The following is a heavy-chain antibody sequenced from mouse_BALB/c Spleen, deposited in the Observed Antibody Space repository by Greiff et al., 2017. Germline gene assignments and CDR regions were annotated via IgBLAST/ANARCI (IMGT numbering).Heavy chain of an antibody. D-gene: IGHD1-2*01. V-gene: IGHV5-17*02. CDR1: GFTFSSFG. J-gene: IGHJ4*01. Sequence: EVQLVESGGGLVQPGGSRKLSCAASGFTFSSFGMHWVRQAPEKGLEWVAYISSGSSTIYYADTVKGRFTISRDNPKNTLFLQMTSLRSEDTAMYYCARRSHYYGYDYYAMDYWGQGTSVTVSS. CDR3: ARRSHYYGYDYYAMDY. CDR2: ISSGSSTI.